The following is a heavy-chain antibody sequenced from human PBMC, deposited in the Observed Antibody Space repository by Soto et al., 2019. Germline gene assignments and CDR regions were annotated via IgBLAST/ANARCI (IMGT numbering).Heavy chain of an antibody. CDR1: GGTFSSYT. Sequence: ASVKVSCKASGGTFSSYTISWVRQAPGQGLEWMGRIIPILGIANYAQKFQGRVTITADKSTSTAYMELSSLRSEDTAVYYCARSAFRGYAESNAFDIWGQGTMVTVSS. CDR2: IIPILGIA. CDR3: ARSAFRGYAESNAFDI. J-gene: IGHJ3*02. V-gene: IGHV1-69*02. D-gene: IGHD5-12*01.